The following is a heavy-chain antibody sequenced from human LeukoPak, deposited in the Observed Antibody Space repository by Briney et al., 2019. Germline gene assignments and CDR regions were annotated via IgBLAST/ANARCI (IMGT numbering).Heavy chain of an antibody. Sequence: SVQVSCQASGGTFSSYAISWVRQAPGQGLDWMGGIIPIFGTANYAQKFQGRVTITTDESTSTAYMELSSLRSEDTAVYYCASCDSSGDDAFDIWGQGTMVTVSS. D-gene: IGHD3-22*01. CDR2: IIPIFGTA. J-gene: IGHJ3*02. CDR1: GGTFSSYA. V-gene: IGHV1-69*05. CDR3: ASCDSSGDDAFDI.